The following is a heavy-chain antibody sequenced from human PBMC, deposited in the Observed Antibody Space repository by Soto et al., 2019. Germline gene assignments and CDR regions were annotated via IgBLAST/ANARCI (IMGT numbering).Heavy chain of an antibody. V-gene: IGHV4-59*08. Sequence: ETLSLTCTVSGGSISSYYWSWIRKPPGKGLEWIGYIYYSGSTNYNPSLKSRVTISVDASKNQFSLKLSSVTAADTAVYYCARRNTAMVLGYYYYMDVWGKGTTVTVS. CDR3: ARRNTAMVLGYYYYMDV. J-gene: IGHJ6*03. CDR2: IYYSGST. CDR1: GGSISSYY. D-gene: IGHD5-18*01.